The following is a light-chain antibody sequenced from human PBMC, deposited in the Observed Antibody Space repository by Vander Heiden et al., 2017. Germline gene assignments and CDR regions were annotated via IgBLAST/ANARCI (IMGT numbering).Light chain of an antibody. CDR2: DAS. V-gene: IGKV1-33*01. J-gene: IGKJ2*01. CDR3: QQYDNLSPRYT. CDR1: QDINNH. Sequence: DIQMTQSPSSLSASVGDRVTITCQASQDINNHLNWYLQKPGKAPKLLIFDASNLETGVPSRFSGSGSGTDFTFTISSLQPEDIATYYWQQYDNLSPRYTFGQGTKLEIK.